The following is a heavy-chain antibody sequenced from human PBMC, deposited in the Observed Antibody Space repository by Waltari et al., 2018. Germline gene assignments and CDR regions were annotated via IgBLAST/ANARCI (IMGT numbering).Heavy chain of an antibody. CDR2: ISGGSATK. D-gene: IGHD2-15*01. CDR1: GFTFRNYV. V-gene: IGHV3-23*01. J-gene: IGHJ4*02. CDR3: ARRPACSGGTCAFDY. Sequence: EVQLLESGGGLVQPGGSLRLSCAASGFTFRNYVMSWVRQAPGKGLEWVSSISGGSATKHDAESVKGRFTISRDNSRNTLYLQMSSLRVDDTAVYYCARRPACSGGTCAFDYWGQGTLVTVSS.